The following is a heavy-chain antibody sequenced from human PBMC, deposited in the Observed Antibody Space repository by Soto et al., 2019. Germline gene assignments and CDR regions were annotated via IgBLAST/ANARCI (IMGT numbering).Heavy chain of an antibody. CDR3: ARDDRYSSDH. D-gene: IGHD5-18*01. J-gene: IGHJ5*02. Sequence: EVQLVESGGGLVQPGGSLRLSCAASGFTFSSYWMSWVRQTPGKGLEWMANIKHDGSEKYYVDSVKGRLTISRDNAKNSLYLQINSLRAEDTAVYYCARDDRYSSDHWGQGTLVTVSS. CDR2: IKHDGSEK. CDR1: GFTFSSYW. V-gene: IGHV3-7*05.